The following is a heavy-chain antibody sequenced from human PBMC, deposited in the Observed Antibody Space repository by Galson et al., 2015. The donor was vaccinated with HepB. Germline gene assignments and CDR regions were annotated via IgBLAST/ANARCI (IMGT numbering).Heavy chain of an antibody. V-gene: IGHV4-39*01. J-gene: IGHJ3*02. D-gene: IGHD2-2*01. CDR1: HVSVSSSSYY. CDR2: IYYSGNT. CDR3: ARHRSLGYCTSTSCYRLDAFDI. Sequence: ETLSLTCTVSHVSVSSSSYYWGWIRQPPGKGLEWIGSIYYSGNTYHNPSLKSRVTISVDTSKNQFSLKPSSVTAADTAAYYCARHRSLGYCTSTSCYRLDAFDIWGQGTMITVPS.